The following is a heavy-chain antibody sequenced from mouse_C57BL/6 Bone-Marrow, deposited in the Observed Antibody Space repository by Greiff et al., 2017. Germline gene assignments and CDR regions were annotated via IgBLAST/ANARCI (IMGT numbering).Heavy chain of an antibody. Sequence: VQLQESGAELVRPGTSVKMSCKASGYTFTNYWIGWAKQRPGHGLEWIGDIYPGGGYTNYNEKFKGKATLTADKSSSTAYMQFSSLTSEDSAIYYCARKGIYYGSSYDYAMDYWGQGTSVTVSS. J-gene: IGHJ4*01. CDR1: GYTFTNYW. CDR3: ARKGIYYGSSYDYAMDY. D-gene: IGHD1-1*01. CDR2: IYPGGGYT. V-gene: IGHV1-63*01.